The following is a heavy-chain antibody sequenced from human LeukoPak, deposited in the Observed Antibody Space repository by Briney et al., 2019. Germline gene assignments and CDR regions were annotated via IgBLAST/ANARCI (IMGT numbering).Heavy chain of an antibody. CDR1: GYTFTSYA. D-gene: IGHD3-10*01. CDR3: ARGVTMVRGPPDY. V-gene: IGHV1-8*01. Sequence: ASVKVSCKASGYTFTSYAINWVRQATGQGLEWMGWMNPSNGNTGFAQKFQGRLTMTRDTSISTAYMELSSLRSEDTAVYYCARGVTMVRGPPDYWGQGTLVTVSS. CDR2: MNPSNGNT. J-gene: IGHJ4*02.